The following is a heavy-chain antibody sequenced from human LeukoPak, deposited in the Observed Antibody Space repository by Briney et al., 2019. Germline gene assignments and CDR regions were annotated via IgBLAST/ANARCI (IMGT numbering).Heavy chain of an antibody. J-gene: IGHJ4*01. Sequence: GGSLRLSCAASGFTFSDFWMTWVRQAPGKGLEWVANIKQDGSEKYYVDSVKGRFTISRDNAKNSLYLQMNSLRAEDTAVYYCARGRVDDYWGHGTLVTVSS. CDR3: ARGRVDDY. V-gene: IGHV3-7*03. CDR1: GFTFSDFW. CDR2: IKQDGSEK.